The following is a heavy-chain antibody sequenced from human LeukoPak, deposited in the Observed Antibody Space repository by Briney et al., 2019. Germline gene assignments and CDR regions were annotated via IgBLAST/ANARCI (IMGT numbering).Heavy chain of an antibody. CDR2: INSDGSST. CDR1: GFTFSSYW. CDR3: AGGTFVGFDY. J-gene: IGHJ4*02. D-gene: IGHD3-10*01. Sequence: GGSLRLSCAASGFTFSSYWMLWLRHAPGKGLVWVSRINSDGSSTSYADSVKGRFTISRDNAKNTLYLQMNSRRAEDTAVYYCAGGTFVGFDYWGQGTLVTVSS. V-gene: IGHV3-74*01.